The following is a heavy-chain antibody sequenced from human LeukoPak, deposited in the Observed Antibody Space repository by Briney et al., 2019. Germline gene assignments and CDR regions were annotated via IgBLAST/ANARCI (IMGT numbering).Heavy chain of an antibody. CDR2: INPNSGGT. V-gene: IGHV1-2*02. CDR1: GGTFSSYA. D-gene: IGHD6-13*01. Sequence: GASVKVSCKASGGTFSSYAISWVRQAPGQGLEWMGWINPNSGGTNYAQKFQGRVTMTRDTSISTAYMELSRLRSDDTAVYYCAREQQLAFELAFDYWGQGTLVTVSS. CDR3: AREQQLAFELAFDY. J-gene: IGHJ4*02.